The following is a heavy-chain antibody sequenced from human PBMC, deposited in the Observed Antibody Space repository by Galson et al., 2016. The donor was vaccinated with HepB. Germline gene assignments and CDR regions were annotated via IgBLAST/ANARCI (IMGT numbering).Heavy chain of an antibody. CDR3: TKRCMTNTCHNADDF. Sequence: SLRLSCAASGFTFTNNIMSWVRQAPGKGLEWVSTIGGDGATFYGDSVKGRFPISRDDSKSTLYLRMDSLRVEDTATYHCTKRCMTNTCHNADDFWGQGTLVTVSS. CDR1: GFTFTNNI. J-gene: IGHJ4*02. D-gene: IGHD2-8*01. CDR2: IGGDGAT. V-gene: IGHV3-23*01.